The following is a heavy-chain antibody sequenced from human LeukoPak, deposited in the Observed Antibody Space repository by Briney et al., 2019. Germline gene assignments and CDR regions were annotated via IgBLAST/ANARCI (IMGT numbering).Heavy chain of an antibody. D-gene: IGHD6-19*01. CDR3: AGTDFGYSSGFGY. V-gene: IGHV3-74*01. CDR2: IYSDGSST. CDR1: GLTFSSYW. J-gene: IGHJ4*02. Sequence: GGSLRLSCAASGLTFSSYWMHWVRQAPGKGLVWVSRIYSDGSSTSYADSVKGRFTSSRDNAKNTVYLQMNSLRAEDTAVYYCAGTDFGYSSGFGYWGQGTLVTVSS.